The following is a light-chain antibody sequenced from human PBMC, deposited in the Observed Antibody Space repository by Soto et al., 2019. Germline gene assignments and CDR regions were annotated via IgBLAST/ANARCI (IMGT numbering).Light chain of an antibody. V-gene: IGLV2-14*01. CDR1: NRDVGSYNL. CDR2: EVR. Sequence: QSALTQPASVSGSPGQSITIACTGTNRDVGSYNLVSWYQQRPGEAPKLIISEVRNRPSGISYRFTGSKSSNTASLTISGLQAEDEAYYCCSSYTTTSPLVFGRGTKVTVL. J-gene: IGLJ3*02. CDR3: SSYTTTSPLV.